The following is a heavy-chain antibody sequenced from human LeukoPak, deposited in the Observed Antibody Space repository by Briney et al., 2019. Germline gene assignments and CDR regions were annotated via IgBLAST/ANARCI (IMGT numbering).Heavy chain of an antibody. CDR3: VRGDYDSSGGAFDI. CDR1: GGSISSYY. Sequence: SETLSLTCTVSGGSISSYYWSWIRQPPGKGLEWIGYIYYSGSTNYNPSLKSRVTISVDTSKNQFSLKLSSVTAADTAVYYCVRGDYDSSGGAFDIWGQGTMVTVSS. D-gene: IGHD3-22*01. J-gene: IGHJ3*02. CDR2: IYYSGST. V-gene: IGHV4-59*01.